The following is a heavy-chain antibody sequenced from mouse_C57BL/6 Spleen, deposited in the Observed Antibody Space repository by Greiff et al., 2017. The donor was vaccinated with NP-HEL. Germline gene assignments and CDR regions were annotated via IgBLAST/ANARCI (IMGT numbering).Heavy chain of an antibody. V-gene: IGHV5-12*01. CDR1: GFTFSDYY. CDR3: ARRGGSSYDWYFDV. D-gene: IGHD1-1*01. J-gene: IGHJ1*03. Sequence: EVKVIESGGGLVQPGGSLKLSCAASGFTFSDYYMYWVRQTPEKRLEWVAYISNGGGSTYYPDTVKGRFTISRDNAKNTLYLQMSRLKSEDTAMYYCARRGGSSYDWYFDVWGTGTTVTVSS. CDR2: ISNGGGST.